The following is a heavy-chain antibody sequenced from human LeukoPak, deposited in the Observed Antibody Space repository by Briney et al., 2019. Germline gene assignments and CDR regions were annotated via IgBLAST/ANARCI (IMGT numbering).Heavy chain of an antibody. D-gene: IGHD2-2*03. V-gene: IGHV3-53*01. J-gene: IGHJ4*02. CDR1: GFTVSSNY. CDR3: ARDFGYCSTTSCYDQ. Sequence: GGSLRPSCAASGFTVSSNYMSWVRQAPGKGLEWVSVIYTGGSTYYADSVKGRFTISRDNSKNTLLLQMNSLRAEDTAVYYCARDFGYCSTTSCYDQWGQGTLVTVSS. CDR2: IYTGGST.